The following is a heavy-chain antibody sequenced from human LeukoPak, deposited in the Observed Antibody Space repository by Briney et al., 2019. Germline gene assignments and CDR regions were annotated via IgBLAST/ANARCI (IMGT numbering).Heavy chain of an antibody. Sequence: SETLSLTCTVSGGSISSYYWSWIRQPPGKGLEWIGYIYYSGSTNYNPSLKSRVTTSVDTSKNQFSLKLSSVTAADTAVYYCARRAPHGVDVWGQGTTVTVSS. CDR1: GGSISSYY. V-gene: IGHV4-59*08. J-gene: IGHJ6*02. CDR2: IYYSGST. CDR3: ARRAPHGVDV.